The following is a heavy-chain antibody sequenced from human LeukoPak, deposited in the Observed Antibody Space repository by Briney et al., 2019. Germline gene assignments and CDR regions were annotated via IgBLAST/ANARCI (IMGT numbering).Heavy chain of an antibody. CDR2: ISNSDYST. CDR3: AKATGYLL. V-gene: IGHV3-23*01. J-gene: IGHJ4*02. CDR1: GFTFSSYA. Sequence: GSLRLSCAASGFTFSSYAMSWVRQAPGKGLEWVSTISNSDYSTYYADSVKGRFTIPRANSENTLYLQMNNLRAEDTAVYYCAKATGYLLWGQGTLVTVSS. D-gene: IGHD1-14*01.